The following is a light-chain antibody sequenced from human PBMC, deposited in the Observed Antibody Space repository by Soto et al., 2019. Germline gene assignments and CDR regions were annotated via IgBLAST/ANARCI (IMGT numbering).Light chain of an antibody. J-gene: IGKJ4*01. CDR1: QNISSY. CDR2: AAS. V-gene: IGKV1-39*01. Sequence: DIQMTQSPSSLSASVGDRVTITCRASQNISSYFNWYQQKPGKAPKLLIYAASSLQSGVPSRFSGSGSGTDFSLTISSLQAEDFASYYCQQSFNAPSFGGGTKVEIK. CDR3: QQSFNAPS.